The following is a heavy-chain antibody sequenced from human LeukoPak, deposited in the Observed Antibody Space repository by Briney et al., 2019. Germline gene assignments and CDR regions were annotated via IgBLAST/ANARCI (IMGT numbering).Heavy chain of an antibody. CDR2: ISSSSSTI. D-gene: IGHD2-2*01. CDR1: GFTFSSYS. CDR3: ARGDSFIVVVPAAMDY. Sequence: GSLRLSCAASGFTFSSYSMNWVRQAPGKGLEWVSYISSSSSTIYYADSVKGRFTISRDNAKNSLYLQMNSLRDEDTAVYYCARGDSFIVVVPAAMDYWGQGTLVTVSS. J-gene: IGHJ4*02. V-gene: IGHV3-48*02.